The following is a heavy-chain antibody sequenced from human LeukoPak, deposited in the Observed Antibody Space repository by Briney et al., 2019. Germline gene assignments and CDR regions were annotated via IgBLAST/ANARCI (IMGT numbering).Heavy chain of an antibody. CDR2: IKSKTDGGTT. CDR1: GFTFSNAW. Sequence: PGGSLRLSCAASGFTFSNAWMSWVRQAPGKGLEWVGRIKSKTDGGTTDYAAPVKGRFTISRDDSKNTLYLQMNSLKTEDTAMYYCTTDSGRGEGRYWGQGTLVTVSS. J-gene: IGHJ4*02. CDR3: TTDSGRGEGRY. V-gene: IGHV3-15*01. D-gene: IGHD1-26*01.